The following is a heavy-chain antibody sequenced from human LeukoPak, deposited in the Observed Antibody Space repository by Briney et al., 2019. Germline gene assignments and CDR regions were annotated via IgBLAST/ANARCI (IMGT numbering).Heavy chain of an antibody. CDR3: ARTYCSAGACYHFDY. J-gene: IGHJ4*02. Sequence: PSETLSLTCTVSGGSISSYYWSWIRQPPGKGLEWIGYINYSGSTNYNPSLKSRVSISLDTSKNQFSLKVSSVTAADTAVYYCARTYCSAGACYHFDYWGQGTLVTVSS. CDR2: INYSGST. D-gene: IGHD2-15*01. CDR1: GGSISSYY. V-gene: IGHV4-59*08.